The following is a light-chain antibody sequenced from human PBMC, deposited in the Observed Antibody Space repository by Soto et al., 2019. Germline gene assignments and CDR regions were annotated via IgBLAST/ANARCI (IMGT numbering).Light chain of an antibody. V-gene: IGLV2-8*01. CDR1: SSDVGGYNY. Sequence: QSVLTHPPSAYGSPGQSVTISCTGTSSDVGGYNYVSWYQQHPGKAPKLLIYEVSMRPSGVPDRFSGSKSGNTASLTFSGLQAEDEADSYCSSYAGRNKLVFGGGTKLTVL. CDR3: SSYAGRNKLV. CDR2: EVS. J-gene: IGLJ2*01.